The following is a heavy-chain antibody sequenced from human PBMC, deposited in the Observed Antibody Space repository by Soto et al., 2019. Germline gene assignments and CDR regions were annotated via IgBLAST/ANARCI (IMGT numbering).Heavy chain of an antibody. D-gene: IGHD2-2*01. CDR2: ISAYNGNI. J-gene: IGHJ6*02. Sequence: ASVKVSCKASGYTFTSYGISWVRQAPGQGLEWMGWISAYNGNINYAQKLQGRVTMTTDTSTSTAYMELRSLRSDDTAVYYCATSTLSQPYYYYYGMDVWGQGTTVTVSS. CDR3: ATSTLSQPYYYYYGMDV. V-gene: IGHV1-18*01. CDR1: GYTFTSYG.